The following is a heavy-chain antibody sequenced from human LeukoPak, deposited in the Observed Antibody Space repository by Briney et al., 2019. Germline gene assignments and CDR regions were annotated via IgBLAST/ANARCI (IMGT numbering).Heavy chain of an antibody. Sequence: GGSLRLSCAASGFTFSSYGMHWVRQAPGKGLEWVAVISYDGSNKYYADSVKGRFTISRDNSKNTLYLQMNSLRAEDTSVYYCTTLFGGSLDFWGQGTLVTVSS. CDR2: ISYDGSNK. CDR3: TTLFGGSLDF. CDR1: GFTFSSYG. V-gene: IGHV3-33*05. D-gene: IGHD2-15*01. J-gene: IGHJ4*02.